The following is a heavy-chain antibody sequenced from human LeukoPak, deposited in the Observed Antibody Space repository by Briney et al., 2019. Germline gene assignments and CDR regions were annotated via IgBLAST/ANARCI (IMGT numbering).Heavy chain of an antibody. D-gene: IGHD3-10*01. CDR1: GLTLGSYW. Sequence: GGSLRLSCAASGLTLGSYWMHWVRQAPGKGLVWVSRINSDGSSTRYADSVKGRFTISRDNAKNTLYLQMNSLRAEDTAVYYCAELTSMVEQYWGQGTLVTVSS. CDR3: AELTSMVEQY. V-gene: IGHV3-74*01. CDR2: INSDGSST. J-gene: IGHJ4*02.